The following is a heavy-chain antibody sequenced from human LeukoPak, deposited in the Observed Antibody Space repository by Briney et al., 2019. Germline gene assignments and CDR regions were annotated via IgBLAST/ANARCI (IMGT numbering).Heavy chain of an antibody. CDR3: ARALELCSWCVFKNYYYYMDV. CDR2: INHSGST. Sequence: PSETLSLTCAVYGGSFSGYYWSWIRQPPGKGLEWIGEINHSGSTNYNPSLKSRVTISVDTSENQFSLKLSSVTAADTAVYYCARALELCSWCVFKNYYYYMDVWGKGTTVTVSS. CDR1: GGSFSGYY. J-gene: IGHJ6*03. V-gene: IGHV4-34*01. D-gene: IGHD1-7*01.